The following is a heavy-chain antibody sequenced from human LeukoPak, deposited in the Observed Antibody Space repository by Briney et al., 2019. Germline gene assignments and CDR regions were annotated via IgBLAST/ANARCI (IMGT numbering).Heavy chain of an antibody. CDR3: AKDFAVAGYFDY. J-gene: IGHJ4*02. CDR1: GFTFSSYA. V-gene: IGHV3-23*01. Sequence: PGGSLRLSCAASGFTFSSYAMSWVRQAPGKGLEWVSAISGSGGSTYYADSVKGRFTISRDNSKNTLHLQMNSLRAEDTAVYYCAKDFAVAGYFDYWGQGTLVTVSS. CDR2: ISGSGGST. D-gene: IGHD6-19*01.